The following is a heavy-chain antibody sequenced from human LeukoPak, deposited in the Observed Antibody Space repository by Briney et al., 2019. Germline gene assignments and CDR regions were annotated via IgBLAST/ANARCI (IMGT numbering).Heavy chain of an antibody. J-gene: IGHJ4*02. CDR3: AREANTAFDY. D-gene: IGHD2/OR15-2a*01. Sequence: GGSLRLSCVASGFTFGSYWMHWVRQAPGKGPVWVSRINYDGTSTTYADSVKGRFTVSRDNGKKTVSLQINSLRPDDTAVYYCAREANTAFDYWGQGTLVPVSS. CDR2: INYDGTST. CDR1: GFTFGSYW. V-gene: IGHV3-74*01.